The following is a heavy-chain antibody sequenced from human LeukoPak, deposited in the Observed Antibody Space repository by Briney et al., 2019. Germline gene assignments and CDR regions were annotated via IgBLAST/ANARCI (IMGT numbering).Heavy chain of an antibody. CDR3: ARKYSSGWYEGWFDP. J-gene: IGHJ5*02. V-gene: IGHV1-46*01. Sequence: ASVKVSCKASGYTFTNYYMHWVRQAPGQGLEWMGMISPSGASTSYAQKFQGRVTMTTDTSTSTAYMELRSLRSDDTAVYYCARKYSSGWYEGWFDPWGQGTLVTVSS. CDR2: ISPSGAST. D-gene: IGHD6-19*01. CDR1: GYTFTNYY.